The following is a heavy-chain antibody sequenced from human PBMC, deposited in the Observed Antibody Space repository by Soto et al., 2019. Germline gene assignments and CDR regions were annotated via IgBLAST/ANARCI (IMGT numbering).Heavy chain of an antibody. D-gene: IGHD3-3*01. J-gene: IGHJ4*02. CDR3: AREAHDFWSRHYPFDY. CDR2: ISAYNGNT. Sequence: GASVKVSWKGSGYTFTSYGISWVRQAPRQGLEWMGWISAYNGNTNYAQKLQGRVTMTKDTSTSTAYMELRSLRSDDTAVYYCAREAHDFWSRHYPFDYWGQGTLVTVSS. V-gene: IGHV1-18*01. CDR1: GYTFTSYG.